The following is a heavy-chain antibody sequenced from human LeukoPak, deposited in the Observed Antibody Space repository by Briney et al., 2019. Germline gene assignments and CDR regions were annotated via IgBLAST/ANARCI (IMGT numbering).Heavy chain of an antibody. CDR2: IIPILGIA. CDR3: ARAREMATIKFDN. Sequence: ASVKVSCKASGGTFSSYTISWVRQAPGQGLEWMGRIIPILGIANYAQKFQGRVTITADKSTSTAYMELSSLRSEDTAVYYCARAREMATIKFDNWGQGTLVTVSS. V-gene: IGHV1-69*02. J-gene: IGHJ4*02. D-gene: IGHD5-24*01. CDR1: GGTFSSYT.